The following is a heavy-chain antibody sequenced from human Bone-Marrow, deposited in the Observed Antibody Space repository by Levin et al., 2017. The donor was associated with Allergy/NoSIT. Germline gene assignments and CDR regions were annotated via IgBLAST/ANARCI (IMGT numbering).Heavy chain of an antibody. CDR2: IYSGGGT. D-gene: IGHD3-10*01. V-gene: IGHV3-66*01. CDR1: GVTVFNNY. CDR3: GRDGPGGGH. J-gene: IGHJ4*02. Sequence: GGSLRFSCTASGVTVFNNYFMWVRQAPGKGLEWVSHIYSGGGTNYADSVKGRFSVSRDNSKNTVYLQMNSLRADDTAVYYCGRDGPGGGHRGPGTQVTVSS.